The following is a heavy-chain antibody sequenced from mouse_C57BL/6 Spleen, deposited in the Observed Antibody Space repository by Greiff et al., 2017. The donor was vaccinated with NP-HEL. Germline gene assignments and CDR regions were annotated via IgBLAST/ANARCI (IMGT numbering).Heavy chain of an antibody. J-gene: IGHJ3*01. V-gene: IGHV1-7*01. Sequence: QVQLKQSGAELVKPGASVKLSCKASGYTFTSYWMHWVKQRPGQGLEWIGYINPSSGYTKYNQKFKDKSTLTADKSSSTVYMQLSSLTSEDSAVYYCARGAWFAYWGQGTLVTVSA. CDR3: ARGAWFAY. CDR2: INPSSGYT. CDR1: GYTFTSYW.